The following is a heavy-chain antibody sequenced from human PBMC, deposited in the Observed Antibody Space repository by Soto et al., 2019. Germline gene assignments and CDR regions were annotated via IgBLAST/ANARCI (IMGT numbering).Heavy chain of an antibody. J-gene: IGHJ4*02. V-gene: IGHV3-33*01. CDR1: GFTFSSYG. Sequence: GGSLRLSCAASGFTFSSYGMHWVRQAPGKGLEWVAVIWYDGSNKYYADSVKGRFTISRDNSKNTLYLQMNSLRAEDTAVYYCARDFPSCSGGSCYHGPFDYWGQGTLVTVSS. CDR2: IWYDGSNK. D-gene: IGHD2-15*01. CDR3: ARDFPSCSGGSCYHGPFDY.